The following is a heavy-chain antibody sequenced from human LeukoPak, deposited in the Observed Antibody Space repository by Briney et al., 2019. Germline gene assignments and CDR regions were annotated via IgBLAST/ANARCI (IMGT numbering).Heavy chain of an antibody. CDR3: ARSGQLVHNWFDP. Sequence: SETLSLTCAVYGGSFSGYYWSWIRQPPGKGLEWIGEINHSGSTNYNPSLKSRVTISVDTSKNQFSLKLSSVTAADTAVYYCARSGQLVHNWFDPWSQGTLVTVSS. V-gene: IGHV4-34*01. CDR2: INHSGST. D-gene: IGHD6-13*01. J-gene: IGHJ5*02. CDR1: GGSFSGYY.